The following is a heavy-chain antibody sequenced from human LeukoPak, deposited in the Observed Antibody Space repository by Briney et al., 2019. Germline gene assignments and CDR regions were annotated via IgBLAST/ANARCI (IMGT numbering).Heavy chain of an antibody. J-gene: IGHJ4*02. CDR3: ARDLSGLCSDDDDVWGSYRCAPHYADY. CDR1: GYTFTSYG. Sequence: GASVKVSCKASGYTFTSYGISWVRQAPGQGLEWMGWISAYNGNTNYAQKLQGRVTMTTDTSTSTAYMELRSLRSDDTAVYYCARDLSGLCSDDDDVWGSYRCAPHYADYWGQGTLVTVSS. V-gene: IGHV1-18*01. D-gene: IGHD3-16*02. CDR2: ISAYNGNT.